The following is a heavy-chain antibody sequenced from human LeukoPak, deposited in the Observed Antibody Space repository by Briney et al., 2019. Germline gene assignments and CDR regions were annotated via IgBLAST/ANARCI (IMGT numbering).Heavy chain of an antibody. Sequence: SETLSLTCAVYGGSSSAYYWSWIRQPPGKGLEWIGYIYYSGSTNYNPSLKSRVSISVDTSKNQFSLKLSSVTAADTAVYYCARTGSTVTMLYPFDHWGQGTLVTVSS. CDR1: GGSSSAYY. J-gene: IGHJ4*02. CDR3: ARTGSTVTMLYPFDH. D-gene: IGHD4-17*01. CDR2: IYYSGST. V-gene: IGHV4-59*01.